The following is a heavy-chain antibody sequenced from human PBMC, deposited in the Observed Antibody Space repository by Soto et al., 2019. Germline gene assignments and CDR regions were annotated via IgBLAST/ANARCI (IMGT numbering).Heavy chain of an antibody. D-gene: IGHD2-2*01. CDR2: IIPIFGTA. J-gene: IGHJ5*02. CDR1: GGTFSSYA. CDR3: ARDPAVVPAAMGKFDP. Sequence: ASVKVSCKASGGTFSSYAISWVRQAPGQGLEWMGGIIPIFGTANYAQKFQGRVTITADESTSTAYMELSSLRSEDTAVYYCARDPAVVPAAMGKFDPWGQGTLVTVSS. V-gene: IGHV1-69*13.